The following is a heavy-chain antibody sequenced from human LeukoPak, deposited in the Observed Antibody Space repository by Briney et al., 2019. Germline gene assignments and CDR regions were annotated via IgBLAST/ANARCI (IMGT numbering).Heavy chain of an antibody. CDR2: IYTSGST. J-gene: IGHJ6*02. Sequence: SETLSLTCTVSGGSISSYYWSWVRQPAGKGLEWVGRIYTSGSTNYNPSLKRRVTISVDTSKNQFSLKLSSVTAADTAVYYCARDFGGSSWYQPYYYYYGMDVWGQGTTVTVSS. CDR3: ARDFGGSSWYQPYYYYYGMDV. V-gene: IGHV4-4*07. CDR1: GGSISSYY. D-gene: IGHD6-13*01.